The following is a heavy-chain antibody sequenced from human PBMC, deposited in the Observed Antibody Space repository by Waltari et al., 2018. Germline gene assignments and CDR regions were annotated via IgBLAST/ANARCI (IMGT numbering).Heavy chain of an antibody. CDR1: GFSLSTSGVG. J-gene: IGHJ4*02. CDR3: AHLYRSSTTCHLFDY. D-gene: IGHD2-2*01. V-gene: IGHV2-5*02. CDR2: IFWDDEK. Sequence: QITLKESGPTLVKPTQTLTLTCTFSGFSLSTSGVGVGWIRQPPGKALDWLTLIFWDDEKRYSPSLKSRLTITKDTPKNQVVLAMTNMDPADTATYYCAHLYRSSTTCHLFDYWGQGTLVTVSS.